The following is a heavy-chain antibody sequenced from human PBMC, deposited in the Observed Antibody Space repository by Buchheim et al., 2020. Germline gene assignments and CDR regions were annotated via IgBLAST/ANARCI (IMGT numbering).Heavy chain of an antibody. V-gene: IGHV4-34*02. CDR1: GGSFSVYY. J-gene: IGHJ4*02. D-gene: IGHD6-13*01. Sequence: QVQLQQWGAGFLKPSETLSLTCAVYGGSFSVYYWSWIRQSPEKGLEWIGDINHSGSTNYSPSLQSRVSISVDTTKNHFSLKLNTVTAADTAVYYCARGVAAAADGDFDYWGQGTL. CDR3: ARGVAAAADGDFDY. CDR2: INHSGST.